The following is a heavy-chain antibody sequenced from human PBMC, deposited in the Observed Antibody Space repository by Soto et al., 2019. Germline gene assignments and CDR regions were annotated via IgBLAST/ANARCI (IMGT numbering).Heavy chain of an antibody. CDR2: IYPGDSDT. CDR3: ARALSGYDFDY. J-gene: IGHJ4*02. Sequence: GESLKISCKGSGYIFTTYWIGWVRQMPGKGLEWMGIIYPGDSDTRYTPSFQGQVTISVDKSIGTAYLQWSSLKASDTAMYYCARALSGYDFDYWGQGTLVTVSS. D-gene: IGHD5-12*01. V-gene: IGHV5-51*01. CDR1: GYIFTTYW.